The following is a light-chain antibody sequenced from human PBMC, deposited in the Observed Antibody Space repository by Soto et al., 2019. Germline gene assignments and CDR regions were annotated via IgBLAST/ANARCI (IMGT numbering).Light chain of an antibody. CDR2: AAA. CDR3: LQCHNYPLT. J-gene: IGKJ4*01. V-gene: IGKV1-6*01. Sequence: AIQMTQSPSSLSVSVGDRVTITCRASQGIGNDVVWYQQKPGNAPQLLIYAAASLQSGVPSRFSGSRSGTYFTLTISSMQPEDFATYYCLQCHNYPLTFGGGTKVEIK. CDR1: QGIGND.